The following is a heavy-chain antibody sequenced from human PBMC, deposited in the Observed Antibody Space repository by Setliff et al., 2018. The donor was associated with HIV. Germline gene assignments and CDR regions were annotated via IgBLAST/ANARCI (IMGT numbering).Heavy chain of an antibody. Sequence: PSETLSLTCTVSGGSSSSSSFYWGWIRQPPGKGLEWIGNIYRSGSTYYNPSLRSRVTISVYTSKNQFYLNLKSVTDADTALYYCARHKDSDYVWGSSRPDGFDIWGQGTTVTVSS. CDR2: IYRSGST. V-gene: IGHV4-39*01. CDR1: GGSSSSSSFY. CDR3: ARHKDSDYVWGSSRPDGFDI. D-gene: IGHD3-16*02. J-gene: IGHJ3*02.